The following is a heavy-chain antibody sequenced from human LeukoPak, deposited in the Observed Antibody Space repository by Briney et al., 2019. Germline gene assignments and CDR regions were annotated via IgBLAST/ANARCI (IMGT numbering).Heavy chain of an antibody. CDR3: VRQWLAPSYYGMDV. V-gene: IGHV4-61*08. J-gene: IGHJ6*02. CDR1: GGSISSGDYY. Sequence: SETLSLTCTVSGGSISSGDYYWSWIRQPPGKGLEWIGYIYYSGSTNYNPSLKSRVTISVDTSKNQFSLKLSSVTAADTAVYYCVRQWLAPSYYGMDVWGQGTTVTVSS. CDR2: IYYSGST. D-gene: IGHD6-19*01.